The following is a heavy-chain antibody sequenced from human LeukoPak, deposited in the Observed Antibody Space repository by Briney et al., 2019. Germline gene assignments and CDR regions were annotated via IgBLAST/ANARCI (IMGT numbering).Heavy chain of an antibody. CDR2: ISPTSSYM. CDR1: GFTFTDFY. CDR3: VRDADGGNSWFDT. D-gene: IGHD4-23*01. J-gene: IGHJ5*02. V-gene: IGHV3-21*04. Sequence: PGGSLRLSCAASGFTFTDFYMNWVRQAPGKGLEWVSLISPTSSYMYYADSVKGRFTISRDNAKNSLYLQMNSLRAEDTALYYCVRDADGGNSWFDTWGQGTLVTVSS.